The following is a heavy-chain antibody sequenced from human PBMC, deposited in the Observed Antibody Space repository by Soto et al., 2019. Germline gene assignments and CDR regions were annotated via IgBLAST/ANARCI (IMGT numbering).Heavy chain of an antibody. D-gene: IGHD4-17*01. Sequence: QVQLQESGPGLVKPSETLSLTCTVSGGSISSYYWSWIRQPPGKGLEWIGYIYYSGSTNYNPSLKSRVTISVDTSKNQFSLKLSSVTAADTAVYYCARGGDYAHYWGQGTLVTVSS. CDR2: IYYSGST. CDR1: GGSISSYY. CDR3: ARGGDYAHY. J-gene: IGHJ4*02. V-gene: IGHV4-59*01.